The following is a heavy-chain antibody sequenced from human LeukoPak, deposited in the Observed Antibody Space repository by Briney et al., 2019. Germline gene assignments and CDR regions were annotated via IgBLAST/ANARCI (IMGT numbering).Heavy chain of an antibody. CDR1: GGSISSGGYY. CDR3: ARGTAGTPRRRGFDP. V-gene: IGHV4-31*03. J-gene: IGHJ5*02. CDR2: IYYSGST. D-gene: IGHD1-7*01. Sequence: SETLSLTCTVSGGSISSGGYYWSWIRQHPGKGLEWIGYIYYSGSTYYNPSLKSRVTISVDTSKNQFSLKLSSVTAADTAVYYCARGTAGTPRRRGFDPWGQGTLVTVSS.